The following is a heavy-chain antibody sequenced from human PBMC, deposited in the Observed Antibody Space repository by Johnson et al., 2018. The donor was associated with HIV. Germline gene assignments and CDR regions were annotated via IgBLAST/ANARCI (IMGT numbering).Heavy chain of an antibody. Sequence: MQLVESGGGLVKPGGSLRLSCAASGFTFNNAWMSWVRQTPGKGLEYVSAISSNGGRTYYANSVKGRFTISRDNSKNTLYLQMGSLRAEDMAVYYCARGDNYYDSSGYYFAFDIWGQGTMVTVSS. CDR2: ISSNGGRT. CDR3: ARGDNYYDSSGYYFAFDI. J-gene: IGHJ3*02. CDR1: GFTFNNAW. V-gene: IGHV3-64*01. D-gene: IGHD3-22*01.